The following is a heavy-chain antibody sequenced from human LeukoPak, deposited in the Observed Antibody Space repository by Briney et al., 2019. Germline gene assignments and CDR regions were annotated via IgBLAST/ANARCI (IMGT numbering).Heavy chain of an antibody. J-gene: IGHJ4*02. CDR3: ARDGYSGYDYHVYFDY. CDR2: ISSSSSTI. CDR1: GFTFSSYS. V-gene: IGHV3-48*01. D-gene: IGHD5-12*01. Sequence: GGSLRLSCAASGFTFSSYSMNWVRQAPGKGLEWVSYISSSSSTIYYADSVKGRFTISRDNAKNSLYLQMNSLRAEDTAVYYCARDGYSGYDYHVYFDYWGQGTLVTVSS.